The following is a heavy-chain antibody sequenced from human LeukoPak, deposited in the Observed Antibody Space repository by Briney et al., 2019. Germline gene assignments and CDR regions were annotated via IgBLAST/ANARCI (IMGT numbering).Heavy chain of an antibody. V-gene: IGHV3-23*01. CDR3: ARQGPAAIILNWFDP. J-gene: IGHJ5*02. CDR2: LRGDGDT. Sequence: PGESLRLSCVAPGFTFSSFAMSWVRQAPARGLEWVSSLRGDGDTFYADSVKGRFTLSRDDSRNTVYLQLNNLRVEDTAVYYCARQGPAAIILNWFDPWGQGTLVTVSS. CDR1: GFTFSSFA. D-gene: IGHD2-2*01.